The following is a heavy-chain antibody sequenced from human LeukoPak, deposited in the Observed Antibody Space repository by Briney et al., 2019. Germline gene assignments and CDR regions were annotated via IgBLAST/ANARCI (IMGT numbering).Heavy chain of an antibody. V-gene: IGHV4-4*09. J-gene: IGHJ5*02. D-gene: IGHD3-16*02. CDR1: GGSISSYY. Sequence: SETLSLTCTVSGGSISSYYWSWIRQPPGKGLEWIGYIYTSGSTNYNPSLKSRVTISVDTSKNQFSLKLSSVTAADTAVYYCARLVSFYDYVWGSYRQAWFDPWGQGTLVTVSS. CDR2: IYTSGST. CDR3: ARLVSFYDYVWGSYRQAWFDP.